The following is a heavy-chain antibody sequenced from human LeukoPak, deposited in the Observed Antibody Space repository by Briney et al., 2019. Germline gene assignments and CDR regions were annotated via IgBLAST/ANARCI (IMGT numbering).Heavy chain of an antibody. CDR1: GFTFSSYW. Sequence: GGSLRLSCAASGFTFSSYWMNWVRQAPGKGLEWVANIKQDGSEKYYADSVKGRLTISRDNSRTTLYLQIDGLRAEDTAVYYCAKFDIWGQGTMVTVSS. V-gene: IGHV3-7*01. J-gene: IGHJ3*02. CDR3: AKFDI. CDR2: IKQDGSEK.